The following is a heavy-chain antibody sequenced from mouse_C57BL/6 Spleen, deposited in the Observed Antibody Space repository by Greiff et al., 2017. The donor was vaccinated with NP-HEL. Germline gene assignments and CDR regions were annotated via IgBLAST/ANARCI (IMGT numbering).Heavy chain of an antibody. CDR1: GYTFTSYW. CDR3: ARSRAYYSNLYAMDY. CDR2: IYPGSGST. Sequence: QVQLQQPGAELVKPGASVKMSCKASGYTFTSYWITWVKQRPGQGLEWIGDIYPGSGSTNYNEKFKSKAILTVDTSSSTAYMQLSILTSVDSAVYYCARSRAYYSNLYAMDYWGQGTSVTVAS. D-gene: IGHD2-5*01. J-gene: IGHJ4*01. V-gene: IGHV1-55*01.